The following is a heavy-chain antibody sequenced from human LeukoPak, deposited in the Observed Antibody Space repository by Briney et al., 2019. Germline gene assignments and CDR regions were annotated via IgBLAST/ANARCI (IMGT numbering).Heavy chain of an antibody. J-gene: IGHJ4*02. Sequence: SETLSLTCTVSGGSISSSSYYWGWIRQPPGKGLEWIGEINHSGSTNYNPSLKSRVTISVDTSKNQFSLKLSSVTAADTAVYYCARAHYYGSGSYYRLDYWGQGTLVTVSS. CDR1: GGSISSSSYY. CDR2: INHSGST. V-gene: IGHV4-39*07. D-gene: IGHD3-10*01. CDR3: ARAHYYGSGSYYRLDY.